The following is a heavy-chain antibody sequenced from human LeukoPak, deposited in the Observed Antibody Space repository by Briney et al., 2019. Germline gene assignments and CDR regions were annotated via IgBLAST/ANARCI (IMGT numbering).Heavy chain of an antibody. CDR3: TTTYYYGSGSPPHDY. D-gene: IGHD3-10*01. J-gene: IGHJ4*02. CDR1: GFTFSNAW. Sequence: GGSLRLSCVASGFTFSNAWMSWVRQAPGKGLEWVGRIKSKTDGGTTDYAAPVKGRFTISRDDSKNTLYLQMNSLKTEDTAVYYCTTTYYYGSGSPPHDYWGQGTLVTVSS. V-gene: IGHV3-15*01. CDR2: IKSKTDGGTT.